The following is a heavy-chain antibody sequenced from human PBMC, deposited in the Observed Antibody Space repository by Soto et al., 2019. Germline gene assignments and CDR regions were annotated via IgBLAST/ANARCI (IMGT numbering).Heavy chain of an antibody. Sequence: EVQLVESGGALVQPGGSLRLSCVASGFSFSNYWMHWVRQAPGKGLVWVSRISGDGSHTNYADSVSGRFTISRDNTKNTLYLQMNSLRADDTAVYYCARDPYGGNTDYWGQGTLVTVSS. J-gene: IGHJ4*02. CDR3: ARDPYGGNTDY. CDR2: ISGDGSHT. D-gene: IGHD4-17*01. V-gene: IGHV3-74*01. CDR1: GFSFSNYW.